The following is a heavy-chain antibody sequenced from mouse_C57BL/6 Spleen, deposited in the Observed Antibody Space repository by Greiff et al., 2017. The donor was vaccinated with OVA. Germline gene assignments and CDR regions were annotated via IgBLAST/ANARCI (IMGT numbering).Heavy chain of an antibody. CDR1: GFTFSSYA. CDR3: AREGYSIYAMDY. V-gene: IGHV5-4*01. Sequence: EVQVVESGGGLVKPGGSLKLSCAASGFTFSSYAMSWVRQTPEKRLEWVATISDGGSYTYYPDNVKGRFTISRDNAKNNLYLQMSHLKSEDTAMYYCAREGYSIYAMDYWGQGTSVTVSS. D-gene: IGHD2-5*01. J-gene: IGHJ4*01. CDR2: ISDGGSYT.